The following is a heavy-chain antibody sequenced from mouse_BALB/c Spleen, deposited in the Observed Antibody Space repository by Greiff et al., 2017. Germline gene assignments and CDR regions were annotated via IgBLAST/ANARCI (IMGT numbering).Heavy chain of an antibody. D-gene: IGHD2-4*01. CDR2: IDPENGNT. V-gene: IGHV14-1*02. CDR1: GFNIKDYY. Sequence: VQLKQSGAELVRPGALVKLSCKASGFNIKDYYMHWVKQRPEQGLEWIGWIDPENGNTIYDPKFQGKASTTADTSSNTAYLQLSSLTSEDTAVYYCARRSTMITTGFAYWGQGTLVTVSA. CDR3: ARRSTMITTGFAY. J-gene: IGHJ3*01.